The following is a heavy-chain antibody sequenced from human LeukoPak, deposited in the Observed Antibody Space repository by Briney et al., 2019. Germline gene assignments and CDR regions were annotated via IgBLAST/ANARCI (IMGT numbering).Heavy chain of an antibody. CDR3: ARGYYGDYVYDY. Sequence: GGSLRLSCAASGFTLSSYSMNWVRQAPGKGLEWVSSISSSSIYIYYADSVKGRFTISRDNAKNSLYLQMNSLRAEDTAVYYCARGYYGDYVYDYWGQGTLVTVSS. CDR1: GFTLSSYS. V-gene: IGHV3-21*01. D-gene: IGHD4-17*01. CDR2: ISSSSIYI. J-gene: IGHJ4*02.